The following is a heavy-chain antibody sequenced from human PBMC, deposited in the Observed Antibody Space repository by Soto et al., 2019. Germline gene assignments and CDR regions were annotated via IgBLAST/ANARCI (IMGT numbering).Heavy chain of an antibody. CDR2: ISGSGGST. D-gene: IGHD2-15*01. CDR1: GFTFSSYA. CDR3: AKGQGVVVVAARRQFDY. V-gene: IGHV3-23*01. Sequence: GGSLRLSCAASGFTFSSYAMSWVRQAPGKGLEWVSAISGSGGSTYYADSVKGRFTISRDNSKNTLYLQMNSLRAEDTAVYYCAKGQGVVVVAARRQFDYWGQGTLVTVSS. J-gene: IGHJ4*02.